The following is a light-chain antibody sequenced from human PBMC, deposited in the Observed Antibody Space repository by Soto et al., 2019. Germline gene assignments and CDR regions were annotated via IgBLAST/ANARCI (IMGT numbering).Light chain of an antibody. Sequence: QSALTQPPSASGSPGQSVTISCTGTSSDVGGYNFVSWFQHHPGKAPKLMIYDVSKRPSGVPDRFSGSKSGNTASLTVSGLQAEDEADYYCSSYAGSKNYVFGTGTKLTVL. J-gene: IGLJ1*01. CDR1: SSDVGGYNF. V-gene: IGLV2-8*01. CDR3: SSYAGSKNYV. CDR2: DVS.